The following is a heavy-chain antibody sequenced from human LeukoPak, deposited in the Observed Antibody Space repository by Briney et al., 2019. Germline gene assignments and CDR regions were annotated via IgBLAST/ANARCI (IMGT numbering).Heavy chain of an antibody. J-gene: IGHJ6*02. Sequence: GGSLRLSCAASGFTLSSYAMSWVRQAPGKGLEWGSAISGSGGSTYYADSVKGRFTISRDNSKNTLYLQMNSLRAEDTAVYYCAKGQQQRGYGMDVWGQGTTVTVSS. CDR3: AKGQQQRGYGMDV. CDR1: GFTLSSYA. V-gene: IGHV3-23*01. CDR2: ISGSGGST. D-gene: IGHD6-13*01.